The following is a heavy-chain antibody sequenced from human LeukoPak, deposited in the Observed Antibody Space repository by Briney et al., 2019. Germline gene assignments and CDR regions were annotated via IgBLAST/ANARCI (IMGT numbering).Heavy chain of an antibody. D-gene: IGHD5-12*01. V-gene: IGHV1-3*01. CDR2: INAGNDNT. Sequence: ASVKVSCKASGYTFTTYTIHWVRQAPGQRLEWMGWINAGNDNTNYSQKFQDRVTITRDTSASTAYMELSSLRSEDTAVYYCASSRGYDVGGYFDYWGQGTLVTVSS. J-gene: IGHJ4*02. CDR3: ASSRGYDVGGYFDY. CDR1: GYTFTTYT.